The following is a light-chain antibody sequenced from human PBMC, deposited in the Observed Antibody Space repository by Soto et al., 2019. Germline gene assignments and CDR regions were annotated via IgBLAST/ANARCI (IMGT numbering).Light chain of an antibody. J-gene: IGLJ1*01. Sequence: QSVLTQPASVSGSPGQSINISCTGTSSDVGGYNYVSWYQQHPGKGPKLMIYEVSNRPSGVSNRFSGSKSGNTATLTISGLQAEDEADYYCSSYTSTTTRVFGTGTKATVL. CDR2: EVS. CDR1: SSDVGGYNY. V-gene: IGLV2-14*03. CDR3: SSYTSTTTRV.